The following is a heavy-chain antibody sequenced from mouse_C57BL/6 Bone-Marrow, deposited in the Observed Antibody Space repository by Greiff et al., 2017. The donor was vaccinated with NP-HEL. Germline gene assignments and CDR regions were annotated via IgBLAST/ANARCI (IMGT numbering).Heavy chain of an antibody. J-gene: IGHJ3*01. Sequence: EVKVVESGGDLVKPGVSLKLSCAASGFTFSSYGMSWVRQTPDKRLEWVATISSGGSYTYYPDSVKGRFTISRDNAKNTLYLQMSSLKSEDTAMYYCALLLFAYWGQGTLVTVSA. V-gene: IGHV5-6*01. CDR2: ISSGGSYT. CDR1: GFTFSSYG. D-gene: IGHD2-1*01. CDR3: ALLLFAY.